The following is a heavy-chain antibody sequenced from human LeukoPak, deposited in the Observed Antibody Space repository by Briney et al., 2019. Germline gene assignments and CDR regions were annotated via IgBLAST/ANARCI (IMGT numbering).Heavy chain of an antibody. V-gene: IGHV4-59*01. J-gene: IGHJ4*02. D-gene: IGHD4-11*01. Sequence: SETLSLTCTVSGDSISSYSWSWIRQPPGKGLEWIGYIYYSGSTNYNPSLKSRVTISVDTSKNQFSLKLSSVTAADTAVYYCASGTTVGPIDYWGQGTLVTVSS. CDR2: IYYSGST. CDR3: ASGTTVGPIDY. CDR1: GDSISSYS.